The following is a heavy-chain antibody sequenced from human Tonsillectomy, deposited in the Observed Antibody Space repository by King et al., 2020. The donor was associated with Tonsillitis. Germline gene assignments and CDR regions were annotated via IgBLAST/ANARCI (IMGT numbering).Heavy chain of an antibody. CDR3: ARRPVSRGYYYRPHFDY. CDR2: IYPGDSDT. J-gene: IGHJ4*02. V-gene: IGHV5-51*01. D-gene: IGHD3-22*01. Sequence: VQLVESGAEVKKPGESLKISCKGSGYSFTSYWIGWVRQMPGKGLEWMGIIYPGDSDTRYSPSFQGQVTISADKSISTAYLQWSSLKASDTAMYYCARRPVSRGYYYRPHFDYWGQGTLVTVSS. CDR1: GYSFTSYW.